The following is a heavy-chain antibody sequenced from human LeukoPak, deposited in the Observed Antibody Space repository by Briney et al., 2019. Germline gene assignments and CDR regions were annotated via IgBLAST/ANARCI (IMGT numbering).Heavy chain of an antibody. CDR3: AKGRSYYDILTGYYYYYYHMDV. D-gene: IGHD3-9*01. V-gene: IGHV3-21*04. J-gene: IGHJ6*03. Sequence: GGSLRLSCAASGFIFSSYSMNWVRQAPGKGLEWVSSISSISSYIYYADSVKGRFTISRDNAKNSLYLQMKSLRAEDTAVYYCAKGRSYYDILTGYYYYYYHMDVWGKGATVTISS. CDR1: GFIFSSYS. CDR2: ISSISSYI.